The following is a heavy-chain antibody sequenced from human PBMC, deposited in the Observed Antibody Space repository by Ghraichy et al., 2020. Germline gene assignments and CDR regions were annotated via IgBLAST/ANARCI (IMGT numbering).Heavy chain of an antibody. CDR1: GFSISGSH. CDR2: IRSRVDNYAA. CDR3: TRQTDSCHDY. Sequence: GESLNISCAASGFSISGSHMHWVRQASGKGLEWVGHIRSRVDNYAAAYGASVEGRFTITRDESENKVFLQMHSLKIEDTAVYYCTRQTDSCHDYWGQGTLFTVSS. D-gene: IGHD2-2*01. V-gene: IGHV3-73*01. J-gene: IGHJ4*02.